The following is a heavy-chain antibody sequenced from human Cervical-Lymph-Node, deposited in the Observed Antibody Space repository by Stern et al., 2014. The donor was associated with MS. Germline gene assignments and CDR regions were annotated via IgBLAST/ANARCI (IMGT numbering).Heavy chain of an antibody. CDR2: IYYSGST. J-gene: IGHJ5*02. Sequence: LQLQESGPGLVKPSETLSLTCTVSGGSISSYYWSWIRQPPGKGLEWIGYIYYSGSTNSNPSLKSRVTILVETSMKPFSLKMRSVTAADTAVYYCARGATQAFDPWGQGTLVTVSS. CDR3: ARGATQAFDP. CDR1: GGSISSYY. V-gene: IGHV4-59*01.